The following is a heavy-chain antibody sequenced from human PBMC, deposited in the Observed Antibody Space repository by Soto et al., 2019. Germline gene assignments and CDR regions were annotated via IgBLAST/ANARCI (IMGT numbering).Heavy chain of an antibody. J-gene: IGHJ4*02. CDR3: ARRGFTPTDY. Sequence: GGSLRLSCAASGFAFGSYWMSWVRQAPGKGLEWVANIKQDGSEKYYADPVKGRLTISRDNAKNSLYLQLNSLRAEDTAVYYCARRGFTPTDYWGQGTLVTVSS. CDR2: IKQDGSEK. V-gene: IGHV3-7*01. CDR1: GFAFGSYW.